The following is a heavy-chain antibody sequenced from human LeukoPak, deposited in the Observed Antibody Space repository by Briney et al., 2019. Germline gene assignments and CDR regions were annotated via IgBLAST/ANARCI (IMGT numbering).Heavy chain of an antibody. CDR2: ISGSGGST. CDR3: AKGGGVSMTYIWNY. J-gene: IGHJ4*02. Sequence: GGSLRLSCVGSGFTFNSYAMSWVRQAPGKGLEWVSAISGSGGSTNYADAVKGRFTISRDNSKNTLYLQMNSLRAEDTAVYYCAKGGGVSMTYIWNYWGQGTLVTVSS. V-gene: IGHV3-23*01. D-gene: IGHD3-16*01. CDR1: GFTFNSYA.